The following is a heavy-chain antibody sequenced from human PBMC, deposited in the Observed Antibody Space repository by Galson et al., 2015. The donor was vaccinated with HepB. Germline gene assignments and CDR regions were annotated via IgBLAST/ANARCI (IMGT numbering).Heavy chain of an antibody. Sequence: SLRLSCAASGFTFSSYAMSWVRQAPGKGLEWVSAISDSGGSTYFADSVKGRFTISRDNSKNTLYLQMNSLRADDTAVYYCAKTRVAVAYRNHFDYWGQGTLVTVSS. CDR3: AKTRVAVAYRNHFDY. J-gene: IGHJ4*02. D-gene: IGHD6-19*01. V-gene: IGHV3-23*01. CDR1: GFTFSSYA. CDR2: ISDSGGST.